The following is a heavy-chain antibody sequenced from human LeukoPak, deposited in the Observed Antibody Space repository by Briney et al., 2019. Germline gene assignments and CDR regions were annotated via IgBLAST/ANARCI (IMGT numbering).Heavy chain of an antibody. Sequence: GGSLRLSCAASGFTFSSSWMHWARQAPGKGLVWVSRINTDGSRTDHADSVKGRFTISRDNAKDTLYLQMSSLRAEDTAVYYCVRGFGGRTDSWGQGSEVRVST. V-gene: IGHV3-74*01. CDR2: INTDGSRT. J-gene: IGHJ5*01. CDR3: VRGFGGRTDS. CDR1: GFTFSSSW. D-gene: IGHD2-15*01.